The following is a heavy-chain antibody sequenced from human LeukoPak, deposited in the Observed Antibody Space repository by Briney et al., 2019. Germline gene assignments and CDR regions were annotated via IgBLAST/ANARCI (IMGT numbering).Heavy chain of an antibody. J-gene: IGHJ3*02. CDR3: ARGSIVVVPAALRPPYDAFDI. CDR1: GYTFTSYG. V-gene: IGHV1-18*01. D-gene: IGHD2-2*01. CDR2: ISAYNGNT. Sequence: VASVKVSCKASGYTFTSYGISWVRQAPGQGLEWMGWISAYNGNTNYAQKLQGRVTMTTDTSTSTAYMELRSLRSDDTAVYYCARGSIVVVPAALRPPYDAFDIWGQGTMVTVSS.